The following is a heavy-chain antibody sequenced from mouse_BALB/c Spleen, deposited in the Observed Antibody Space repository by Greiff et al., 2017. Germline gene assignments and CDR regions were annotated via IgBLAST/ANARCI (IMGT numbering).Heavy chain of an antibody. D-gene: IGHD2-3*01. CDR1: GFTFSSYA. V-gene: IGHV5-6-5*01. J-gene: IGHJ3*01. CDR3: ARLDGFAY. Sequence: EVKLEESGGGLVKPGGSLKLSCAASGFTFSSYAMSWVRQTPEKRLEWVASISSGGSTYYPDSVKGRFTISRDNARNILYLQMSSLRSEDTAMYYCARLDGFAYWGQGTLVTVSA. CDR2: ISSGGST.